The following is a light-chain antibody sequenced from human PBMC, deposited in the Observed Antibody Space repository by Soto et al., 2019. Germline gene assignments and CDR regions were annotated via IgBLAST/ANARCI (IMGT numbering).Light chain of an antibody. J-gene: IGKJ2*01. CDR3: HQRKNWPPYT. CDR1: QSVSSW. V-gene: IGKV3-11*01. Sequence: DIEMTQSPATLSLSPGDRATISCRASQSVSSWLAWYQQKPGKAPRLLIYDASNRATGIPARFSGSGSGTDVTRTISSREPEDVAVYYCHQRKNWPPYTFGQGTKVEIK. CDR2: DAS.